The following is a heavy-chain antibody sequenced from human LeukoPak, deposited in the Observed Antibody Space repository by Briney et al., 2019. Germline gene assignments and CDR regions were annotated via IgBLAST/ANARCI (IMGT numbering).Heavy chain of an antibody. CDR3: ARFSTIFGHFDY. D-gene: IGHD3-3*01. CDR1: GASISSSRYY. CDR2: ISYSGTT. J-gene: IGHJ4*02. V-gene: IGHV4-39*01. Sequence: PSETLSLTCTVSGASISSSRYYWGWIRQPPGKGLEWIGSISYSGTTYHNPSLKSRITISVDTSRNQFSLKLSSVTAPDTAVYYCARFSTIFGHFDYWGQGTLVAASS.